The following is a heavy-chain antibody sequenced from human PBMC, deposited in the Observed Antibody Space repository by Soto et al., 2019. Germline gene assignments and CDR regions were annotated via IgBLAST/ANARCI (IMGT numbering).Heavy chain of an antibody. D-gene: IGHD6-19*01. CDR2: TSYDGNNE. CDR1: GFTFSNYA. CDR3: AKDGYSSGWVSNDY. Sequence: PGGSLRLSCAASGFTFSNYAMHWVRQAPGKGLEWVALTSYDGNNEYYTDSVKGRFTISRDNSKNTLFLQMNSPRPEDTAVYYCAKDGYSSGWVSNDYWGQGTLVTVSS. J-gene: IGHJ4*02. V-gene: IGHV3-30*18.